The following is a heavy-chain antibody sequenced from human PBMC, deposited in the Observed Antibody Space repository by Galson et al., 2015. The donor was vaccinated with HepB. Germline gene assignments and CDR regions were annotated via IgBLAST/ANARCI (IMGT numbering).Heavy chain of an antibody. CDR3: ARDLRGYDSSGYYGY. CDR1: GYTFTGYY. CDR2: INPNSGGT. J-gene: IGHJ4*02. D-gene: IGHD3-22*01. V-gene: IGHV1-2*06. Sequence: SVKVSCKASGYTFTGYYMHWVRQAPGQGLEWMGRINPNSGGTNYAQKFQGRVTMTRDTSISTAYMELSRLRSDDTAVYYCARDLRGYDSSGYYGYWGQGTLVTVSS.